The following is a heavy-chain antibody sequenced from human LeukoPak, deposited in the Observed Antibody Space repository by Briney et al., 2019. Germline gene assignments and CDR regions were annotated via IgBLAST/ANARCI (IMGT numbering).Heavy chain of an antibody. CDR3: ASQDASIYSESSTSPTYSD. CDR1: GGTFTNYA. Sequence: ASVKVSCKASGGTFTNYAFNWVRQAPGQGLEWMGRIIPIFDSAHYAQRFQGRLTITTDESSTTAYMTLSSLTSDDKAVYYCASQDASIYSESSTSPTYSDWGQGTLVTVSS. D-gene: IGHD3-22*01. J-gene: IGHJ4*02. V-gene: IGHV1-69*05. CDR2: IIPIFDSA.